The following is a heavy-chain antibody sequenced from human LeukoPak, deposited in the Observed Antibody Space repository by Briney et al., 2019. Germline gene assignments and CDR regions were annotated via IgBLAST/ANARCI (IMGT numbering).Heavy chain of an antibody. V-gene: IGHV4-4*07. D-gene: IGHD2-2*01. CDR1: GGSISSYY. Sequence: SETLSLTCTVSGGSISSYYWSWIRQPAGKGLEWIGRIYTSGSTNYNPSLKSRVTMSVDTSKNQFSLKLSSVTAADTAVYYCARDHPLGIVVVPALGYYYMDVWGKGTTVTVSS. J-gene: IGHJ6*03. CDR3: ARDHPLGIVVVPALGYYYMDV. CDR2: IYTSGST.